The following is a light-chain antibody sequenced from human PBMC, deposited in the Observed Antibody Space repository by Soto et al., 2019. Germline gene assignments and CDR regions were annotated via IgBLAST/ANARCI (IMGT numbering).Light chain of an antibody. V-gene: IGLV2-14*03. Sequence: QSALTQPASVSGSPGQPITFSCTGTSSDVGSYDYVSWHQQHPGKAPKLIIYDVNNRPSGVPSRFSGSKSGNTASLIISGLQTEDEADYYCCAYSTSGTHVFGTGTKLTVL. CDR2: DVN. J-gene: IGLJ1*01. CDR1: SSDVGSYDY. CDR3: CAYSTSGTHV.